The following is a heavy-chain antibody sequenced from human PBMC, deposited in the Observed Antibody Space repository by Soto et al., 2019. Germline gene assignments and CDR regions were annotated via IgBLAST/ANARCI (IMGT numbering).Heavy chain of an antibody. D-gene: IGHD5-18*01. J-gene: IGHJ4*02. V-gene: IGHV4-30-4*01. Sequence: ASETLSLTCTVSGGSISSGDYYWSWIRQPPGKGLERIGYTYYSGSTYYNPSLKSRVTISVDTSKNQFSLKLSSVTAADTAVYYCAREMASSYGYYFDYWGQGTLVTVSS. CDR1: GGSISSGDYY. CDR3: AREMASSYGYYFDY. CDR2: TYYSGST.